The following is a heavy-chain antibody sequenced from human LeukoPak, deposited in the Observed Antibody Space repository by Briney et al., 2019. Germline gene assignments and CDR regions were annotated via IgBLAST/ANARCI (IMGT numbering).Heavy chain of an antibody. D-gene: IGHD6-13*01. V-gene: IGHV3-23*01. CDR3: AKDRYSSNWLGAFDH. CDR2: ISGSGSNI. CDR1: GFTFSSYA. Sequence: GGSLRLSCAASGFTFSSYAMGWVRQAPGKGLEWVSAISGSGSNIYYADSVKGRFTMSRDNSKNTVYLQMNSLRAEDTAVYYCAKDRYSSNWLGAFDHWGQGTLVTVSS. J-gene: IGHJ4*02.